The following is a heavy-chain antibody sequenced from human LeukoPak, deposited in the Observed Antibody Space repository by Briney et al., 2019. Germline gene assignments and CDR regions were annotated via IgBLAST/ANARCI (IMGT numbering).Heavy chain of an antibody. CDR3: ARDPLRVNYDFWSGYLYYFDY. Sequence: ASVKVSCKASGYTFTSYYMHWVRQAPGQGLEWMGIINPSGGSTNYAQKFQGRVTITADESTSTAYMELRSLRSDDTAVYYCARDPLRVNYDFWSGYLYYFDYWGQGTLSPSPQ. J-gene: IGHJ4*02. D-gene: IGHD3-3*01. CDR2: INPSGGST. V-gene: IGHV1-46*01. CDR1: GYTFTSYY.